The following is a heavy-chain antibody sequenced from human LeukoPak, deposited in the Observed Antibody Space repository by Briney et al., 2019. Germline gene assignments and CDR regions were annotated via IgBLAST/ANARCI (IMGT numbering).Heavy chain of an antibody. CDR3: ARDTKDDSSGYAFDI. V-gene: IGHV4-4*02. Sequence: SETLSLTCAVSGGSISSSNWWSWVRQPPGKGLEWIGEIYHSGSTNYNPSLKSRVPISVDKSKTQFPLKLSSVTAAATAVSYCARDTKDDSSGYAFDIWGQGTMVTVSS. D-gene: IGHD3-22*01. CDR2: IYHSGST. J-gene: IGHJ3*02. CDR1: GGSISSSNW.